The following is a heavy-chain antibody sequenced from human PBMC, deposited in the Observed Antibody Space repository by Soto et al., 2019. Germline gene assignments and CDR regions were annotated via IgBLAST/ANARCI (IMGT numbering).Heavy chain of an antibody. V-gene: IGHV1-69*13. CDR2: IIPIFGPA. J-gene: IGHJ6*02. D-gene: IGHD1-1*01. CDR3: ATGSFTSTGGRIGYHYNAMDV. CDR1: GGTFSSHS. Sequence: SVKVSCKSSGGTFSSHSINWVRQAPGQGLEWMGGIIPIFGPANFAKKFQGRVTITADESTTTAYMELSSLTSEDTAVYYCATGSFTSTGGRIGYHYNAMDVWGQGTTVTSP.